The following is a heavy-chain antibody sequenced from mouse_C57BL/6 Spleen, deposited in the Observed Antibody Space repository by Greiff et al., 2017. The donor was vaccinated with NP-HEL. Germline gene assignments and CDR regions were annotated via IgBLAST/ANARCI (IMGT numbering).Heavy chain of an antibody. CDR1: GYTFTSYW. CDR3: ARSDSPTVVATPYAMDY. V-gene: IGHV1-64*01. Sequence: QVQLQQSGAELVKPGASVKLSCKASGYTFTSYWMHWVKQRPGQGLEWIGMIHPNSGSTNYNEKFKSKATLTVDKSSSTAYMQLSSLTSEDSAVYYCARSDSPTVVATPYAMDYWGQGTSVTVSS. J-gene: IGHJ4*01. D-gene: IGHD1-1*01. CDR2: IHPNSGST.